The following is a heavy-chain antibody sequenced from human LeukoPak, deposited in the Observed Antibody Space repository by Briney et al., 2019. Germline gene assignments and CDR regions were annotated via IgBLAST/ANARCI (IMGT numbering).Heavy chain of an antibody. J-gene: IGHJ4*02. D-gene: IGHD3-22*01. CDR2: IYYSENT. Sequence: SETLSLTCTVSGVSISSYYWSWIRQPPGKGLEWIGYIYYSENTNYNSSLKSRVAISEDTSKNQFSLKLTSVTAADTAVYYCAGGNFYDSRGHPYHFHFWGQGTLVSVSS. CDR1: GVSISSYY. CDR3: AGGNFYDSRGHPYHFHF. V-gene: IGHV4-59*01.